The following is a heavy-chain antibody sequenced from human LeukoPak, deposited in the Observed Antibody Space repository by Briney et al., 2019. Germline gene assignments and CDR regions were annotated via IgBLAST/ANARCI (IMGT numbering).Heavy chain of an antibody. CDR1: GYTFTSYY. CDR2: ISAYNGNT. J-gene: IGHJ4*02. CDR3: ARPHHDYGDYLVDY. D-gene: IGHD4-17*01. V-gene: IGHV1-18*04. Sequence: ASVKVSCKASGYTFTSYYIHWVRQAPGQGLEWMGWISAYNGNTNYAQKLQGRVTMTTDTSTSTAYMELRSLRSDDTAVYYCARPHHDYGDYLVDYWGRGTLVTVSS.